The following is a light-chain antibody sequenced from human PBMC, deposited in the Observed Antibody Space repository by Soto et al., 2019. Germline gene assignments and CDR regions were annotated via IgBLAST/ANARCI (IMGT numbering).Light chain of an antibody. CDR3: VLYMASGTDVV. CDR1: SGSVSTSYY. J-gene: IGLJ2*01. CDR2: STN. V-gene: IGLV8-61*01. Sequence: QTVVTQEPSFSVSPGGTVTLTCGLSSGSVSTSYYPSWYQQTPGQAPRTLIYSTNTRSSGVPDRFSGSILGNKAALTITGAQADDESDYYCVLYMASGTDVVFGGGTKVTVL.